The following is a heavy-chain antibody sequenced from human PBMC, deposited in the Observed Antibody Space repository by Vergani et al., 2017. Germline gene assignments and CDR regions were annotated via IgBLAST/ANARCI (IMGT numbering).Heavy chain of an antibody. Sequence: EVQLLESGGGLVQPGGSLRLSCAASGFTFSSYAMSWVRPAPGKGLEWVSAISGSGGSTYYADSGKGRLTISRDNSKNTRYLQMNSLRAEDTAVYYCAKVDYPAAAALGYWGQGTLVTVSS. CDR1: GFTFSSYA. V-gene: IGHV3-23*01. CDR3: AKVDYPAAAALGY. J-gene: IGHJ4*02. CDR2: ISGSGGST. D-gene: IGHD6-13*01.